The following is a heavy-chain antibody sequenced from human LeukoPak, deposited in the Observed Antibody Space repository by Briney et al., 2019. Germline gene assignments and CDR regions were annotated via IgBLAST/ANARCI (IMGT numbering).Heavy chain of an antibody. J-gene: IGHJ2*01. CDR2: IIPIVGLA. CDR1: GGTFSSYA. Sequence: SVKVSSKASGGTFSSYAINWVRQAPGQGLEWMGRIIPIVGLANYAQKFQGRVTITADKSTSTLSMELSSLRSEDTALYFCARVGDILGTSEWYFDVWGRGTLVSVS. V-gene: IGHV1-69*04. CDR3: ARVGDILGTSEWYFDV. D-gene: IGHD5-12*01.